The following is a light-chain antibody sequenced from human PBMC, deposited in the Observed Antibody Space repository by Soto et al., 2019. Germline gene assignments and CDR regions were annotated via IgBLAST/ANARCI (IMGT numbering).Light chain of an antibody. V-gene: IGKV1-5*01. CDR1: QKIRNL. Sequence: DIQLTQSPSTLSAAVGDSVTITCRASQKIRNLLAWYQQKPGRAPKPLIFDASTLRTGVPSRFSGSGSGSEFNFTITGLQPDDFATYFCQQYYTYATFGHGTRLE. CDR3: QQYYTYAT. CDR2: DAS. J-gene: IGKJ5*01.